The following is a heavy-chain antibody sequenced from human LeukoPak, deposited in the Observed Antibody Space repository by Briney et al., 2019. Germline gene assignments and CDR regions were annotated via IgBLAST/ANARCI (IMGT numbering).Heavy chain of an antibody. CDR2: LSGSSDAT. CDR3: AGAPPNDYDSSGYYSSFDY. V-gene: IGHV3-23*01. Sequence: PGGSLRLSCAASGFTITNYALTWVRQTPGKGLEWVSTLSGSSDATYYADSVKGRFTISRDTSKNTMYLQMNSLRAEDTALYFCAGAPPNDYDSSGYYSSFDYWGQGTLVTVSS. D-gene: IGHD3-22*01. J-gene: IGHJ4*02. CDR1: GFTITNYA.